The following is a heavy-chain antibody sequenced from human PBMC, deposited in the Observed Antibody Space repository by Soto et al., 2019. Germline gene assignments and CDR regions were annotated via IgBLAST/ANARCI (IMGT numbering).Heavy chain of an antibody. CDR2: INHSGLT. J-gene: IGHJ4*02. D-gene: IGHD6-13*01. V-gene: IGHV4-34*01. CDR3: AREVSSSSWYVDS. Sequence: PSETLSLTCAVYGGSFSGYYWSWIRQTPGKGLEWIAEINHSGLTDYNPSLKSRVTISVDTSKNQFSLKLNSVTAADTAVYYCAREVSSSSWYVDSWGKGTLVT. CDR1: GGSFSGYY.